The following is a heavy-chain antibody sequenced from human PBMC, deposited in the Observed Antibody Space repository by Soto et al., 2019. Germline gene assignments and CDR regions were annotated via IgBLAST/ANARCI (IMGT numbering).Heavy chain of an antibody. CDR3: AKSRGYSSGWFDY. Sequence: QVQLVESGGGVVQPGRSLRLSCAASGFTFSSYGMHWVRQAPGKGLEWVAVISYDGSNKYYADSVKGRFTISRDNSKNTLYLQMNSLRAEDTAVYYCAKSRGYSSGWFDYWGQGTLVTVSS. D-gene: IGHD6-19*01. J-gene: IGHJ4*02. V-gene: IGHV3-30*18. CDR1: GFTFSSYG. CDR2: ISYDGSNK.